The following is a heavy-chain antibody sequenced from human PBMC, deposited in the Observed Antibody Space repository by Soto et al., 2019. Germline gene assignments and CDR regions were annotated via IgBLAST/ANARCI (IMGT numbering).Heavy chain of an antibody. V-gene: IGHV3-48*02. D-gene: IGHD6-19*01. CDR3: ARFFGSGFDY. Sequence: VQLVESGGGVVQPGGSLRLSCVASGFTFSTDTMNWVRQAPGKGQEWVAHISTSGATRYYADSVKGRFTISRDNAKTSLYLQMDSLRNEDTAVYYCARFFGSGFDYWGQGTLVTVSS. J-gene: IGHJ4*02. CDR2: ISTSGATR. CDR1: GFTFSTDT.